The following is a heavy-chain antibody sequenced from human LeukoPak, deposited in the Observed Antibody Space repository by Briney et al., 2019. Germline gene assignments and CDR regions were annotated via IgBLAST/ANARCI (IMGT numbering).Heavy chain of an antibody. V-gene: IGHV3-30-3*01. CDR1: GFTFSSYA. CDR3: ARDWGRPAYFDY. J-gene: IGHJ4*02. Sequence: GKSLRLSCAASGFTFSSYAMHWVRQAPGKGLEWVAVISYDGSNKYYADSVKGRFTISRDNSKNTLYLQMNSLRAEDTAVYYCARDWGRPAYFDYWGQGTLVTVSS. D-gene: IGHD3-16*01. CDR2: ISYDGSNK.